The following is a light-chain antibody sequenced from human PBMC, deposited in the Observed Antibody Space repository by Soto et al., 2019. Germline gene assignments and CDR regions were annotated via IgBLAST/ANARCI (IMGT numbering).Light chain of an antibody. CDR1: QGISNY. Sequence: DIQMTQSPSSLSASVGDRVTITCRASQGISNYLAWYQQKPGKVPKLLIYAASTLQSGVPSRFNGSGSGTYFTLTISSLQPEDVATYYCQKYNSAPRTFGQGTKVEIK. J-gene: IGKJ1*01. V-gene: IGKV1-27*01. CDR3: QKYNSAPRT. CDR2: AAS.